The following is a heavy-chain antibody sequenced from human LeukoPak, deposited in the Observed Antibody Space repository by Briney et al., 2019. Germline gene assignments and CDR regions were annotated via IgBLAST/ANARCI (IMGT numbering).Heavy chain of an antibody. J-gene: IGHJ6*02. D-gene: IGHD3-10*01. CDR2: ISYDGSNK. V-gene: IGHV3-30-3*01. CDR1: GFTFSDYA. Sequence: PGGSLRLSCAASGFTFSDYAMHWVRQAPGKGLEWVAVISYDGSNKDYADSVKGRFILSRDNSKNTLYLQMNSLRAEDTAVYYCARHGLSMVRGVRYYYGMDVWGQGTTVTVSS. CDR3: ARHGLSMVRGVRYYYGMDV.